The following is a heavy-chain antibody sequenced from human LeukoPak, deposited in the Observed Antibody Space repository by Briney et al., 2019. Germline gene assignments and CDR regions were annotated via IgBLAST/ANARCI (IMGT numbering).Heavy chain of an antibody. CDR2: ISYDGSNK. J-gene: IGHJ5*02. Sequence: GGSLRLSCAASGFTFSSYGMHWVRQAPGKGLEWVAVISYDGSNKYYADSVKGRFTISRDNAKNSLYLQMNSLRAEDTAVYYCARDVMATTGNWFDPWGQGTLVTVSS. CDR3: ARDVMATTGNWFDP. D-gene: IGHD5-24*01. V-gene: IGHV3-30*03. CDR1: GFTFSSYG.